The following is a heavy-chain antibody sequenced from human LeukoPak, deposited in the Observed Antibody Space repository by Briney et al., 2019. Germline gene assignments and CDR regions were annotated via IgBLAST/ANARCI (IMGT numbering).Heavy chain of an antibody. CDR3: ARVSRDGYNSFDY. J-gene: IGHJ4*02. CDR1: GFTFSSYS. D-gene: IGHD5-24*01. V-gene: IGHV3-21*01. Sequence: GGSLRLSCAASGFTFSSYSMNWVRQAPGKGLEWVSSISSSSSYIYYADSVKGRFTISRDNAKNSLYLQMYSLRAEDTAVYYCARVSRDGYNSFDYWGQGTLVTVSS. CDR2: ISSSSSYI.